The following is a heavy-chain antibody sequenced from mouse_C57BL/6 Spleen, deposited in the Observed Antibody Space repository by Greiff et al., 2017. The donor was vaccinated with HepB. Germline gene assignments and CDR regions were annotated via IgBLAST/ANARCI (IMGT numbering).Heavy chain of an antibody. D-gene: IGHD1-1*01. CDR3: ARKEGSSYDYYAMDY. V-gene: IGHV2-9-1*01. J-gene: IGHJ4*01. Sequence: QVQLQQSGPGLVAPSQSLSITCTVSGFSLTSYAISWVRQPPGKGLEWLGVIWTGGGTNYNSALKSRLSISKDNAKSQVFLKMNRLQTDDTARYYCARKEGSSYDYYAMDYWGQGTSVTVSS. CDR1: GFSLTSYA. CDR2: IWTGGGT.